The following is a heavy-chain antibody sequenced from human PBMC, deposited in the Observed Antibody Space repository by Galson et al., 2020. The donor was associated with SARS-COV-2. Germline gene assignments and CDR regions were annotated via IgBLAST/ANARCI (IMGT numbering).Heavy chain of an antibody. Sequence: ETSETLSPTCTVSGGSISSGGYYWSWIRQHPGKGLEWIGYIYYSGSTYYNPSLKSRVTISVDTSKNQFSLKLSSVTAADTAVYYCARDRWTSLVIDAFDIWGQGTMVTVSS. CDR3: ARDRWTSLVIDAFDI. V-gene: IGHV4-31*03. D-gene: IGHD3-16*02. J-gene: IGHJ3*02. CDR2: IYYSGST. CDR1: GGSISSGGYY.